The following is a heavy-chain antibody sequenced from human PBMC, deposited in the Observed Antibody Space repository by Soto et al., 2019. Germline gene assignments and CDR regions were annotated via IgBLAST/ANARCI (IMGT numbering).Heavy chain of an antibody. CDR2: ISWNSGSI. D-gene: IGHD1-7*01. CDR3: AKDMSPNWNYALFDY. V-gene: IGHV3-9*01. Sequence: GGSLRLSCAASGFTFDDYAMHWVRQAPGQGLEWVSGISWNSGSIGYADSVKGRFTISRDNAKNSLYLQMNSLRAEDTALYYCAKDMSPNWNYALFDYWGQGTLVTVSS. CDR1: GFTFDDYA. J-gene: IGHJ4*02.